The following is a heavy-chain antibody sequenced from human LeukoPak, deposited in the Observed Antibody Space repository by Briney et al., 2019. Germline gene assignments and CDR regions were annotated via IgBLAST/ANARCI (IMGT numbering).Heavy chain of an antibody. D-gene: IGHD3-9*01. CDR3: ARLRYFDWLLHPFDY. V-gene: IGHV3-23*01. CDR1: GVTFSDYA. CDR2: ISGSGGST. Sequence: GGSLRLSCADSGVTFSDYAMSWVRQAPGKGLEWVSAISGSGGSTYYADSVKGRFTISRDNSKNTLYLQMNSLRAEDTAVYYCARLRYFDWLLHPFDYWGQGTLVTVSS. J-gene: IGHJ4*02.